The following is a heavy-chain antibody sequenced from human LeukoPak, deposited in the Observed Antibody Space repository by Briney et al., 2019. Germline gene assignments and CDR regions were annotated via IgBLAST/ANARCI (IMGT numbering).Heavy chain of an antibody. V-gene: IGHV3-21*01. CDR1: GFTFSSYS. J-gene: IGHJ6*03. Sequence: GGSLRLSCAASGFTFSSYSMNWVRQAPGKGLEWVSSISSSSSYIYYADSVKGRFTISGDNAKNSLYLQMNSLRAEDTAVYYCARAVAGQYYYYYYYMDVWGKGTTVTVSS. CDR3: ARAVAGQYYYYYYYMDV. CDR2: ISSSSSYI. D-gene: IGHD6-19*01.